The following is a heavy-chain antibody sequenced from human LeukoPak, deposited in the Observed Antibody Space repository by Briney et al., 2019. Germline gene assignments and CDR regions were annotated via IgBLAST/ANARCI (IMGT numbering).Heavy chain of an antibody. J-gene: IGHJ6*03. V-gene: IGHV1-69*05. CDR1: GGTFSGYA. CDR2: IIPICGTA. D-gene: IGHD5-24*01. CDR3: TSRGRDEGPYYSYYYYMDV. Sequence: SVKVSCKASGGTFSGYAISWVRQAPGQGLEWMGGIIPICGTANYAQKFQGRVTITTDESTSTAYMELSSLRSEDTAVYYCTSRGRDEGPYYSYYYYMDVWGKGTTVTVSS.